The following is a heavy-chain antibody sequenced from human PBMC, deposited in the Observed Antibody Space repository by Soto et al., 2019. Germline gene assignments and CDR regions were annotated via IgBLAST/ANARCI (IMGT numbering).Heavy chain of an antibody. CDR1: GGTFSSYT. J-gene: IGHJ4*02. CDR3: ESPNPLRGSGVLFDY. CDR2: IIPILGIT. D-gene: IGHD1-26*01. Sequence: QVQLVQSGAEVKKPGSSVKVSCKASGGTFSSYTISWVRQAPGQGLEWMGRIIPILGITNYAQKFQGRVTITADKSTSTAYMELSSLRSEGTVVYYCESPNPLRGSGVLFDYWGQGPLVTVSS. V-gene: IGHV1-69*02.